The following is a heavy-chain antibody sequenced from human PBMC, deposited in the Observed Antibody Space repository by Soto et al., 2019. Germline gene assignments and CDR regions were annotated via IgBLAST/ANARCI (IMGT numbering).Heavy chain of an antibody. D-gene: IGHD5-12*01. CDR2: IRSKPYGETT. J-gene: IGHJ4*02. V-gene: IGHV3-49*03. CDR1: GFTFGDYI. Sequence: GGSLRLSCTSSGFTFGDYIMSWFRQAPGKGLEWLGFIRSKPYGETTEYAASVKGRFTISRDDSKASAYLQMNSLKTEDTAVYYCPRDGTIVATNYYFDDSREGTLEIVSS. CDR3: PRDGTIVATNYYFDD.